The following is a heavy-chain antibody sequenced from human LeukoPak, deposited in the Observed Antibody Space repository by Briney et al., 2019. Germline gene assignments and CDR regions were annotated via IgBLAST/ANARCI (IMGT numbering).Heavy chain of an antibody. CDR1: GYTFTGYY. V-gene: IGHV1-2*06. D-gene: IGHD1-14*01. J-gene: IGHJ4*02. CDR3: ARRPPNRYLFDY. Sequence: ASVKVSCKASGYTFTGYYMHWVRQAPGQGLEWMGRINPNSGGTNYAQKFQGRVTMTRDTSISTAYMELSRLRSDDMAVYYCARRPPNRYLFDYWGQGTLVTVSS. CDR2: INPNSGGT.